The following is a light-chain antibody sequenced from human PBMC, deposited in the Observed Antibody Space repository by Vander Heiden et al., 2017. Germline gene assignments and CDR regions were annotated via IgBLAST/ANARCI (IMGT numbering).Light chain of an antibody. CDR2: DAS. Sequence: EIVLTQSPATLSLSPGERATLSCRDSQSVSSYLAWYQQKPGQAPRLLIYDASNRANGIPARFSGSGSGTDFTLTISSLEPEDFAVYYCQQRGNWPRTFGQGTKVEIK. CDR1: QSVSSY. J-gene: IGKJ1*01. CDR3: QQRGNWPRT. V-gene: IGKV3-11*01.